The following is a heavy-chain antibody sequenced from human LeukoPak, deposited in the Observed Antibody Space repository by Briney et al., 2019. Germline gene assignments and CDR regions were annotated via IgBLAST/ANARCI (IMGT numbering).Heavy chain of an antibody. CDR1: GGSISSSSYY. Sequence: SETRSLTCTVSGGSISSSSYYWGWIRQPPGKGLEWIGSIYYSGSTYYNPSLKSRVTISVDTSKNQFSLKLSSVTAADTAVYYCARSYRAAEFDYWGQGTLVTVSS. CDR3: ARSYRAAEFDY. V-gene: IGHV4-39*01. J-gene: IGHJ4*02. CDR2: IYYSGST. D-gene: IGHD3-16*02.